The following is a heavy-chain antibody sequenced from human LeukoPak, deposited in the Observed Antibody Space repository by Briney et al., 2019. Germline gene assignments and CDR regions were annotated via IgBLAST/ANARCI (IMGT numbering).Heavy chain of an antibody. CDR1: GGSFSGYY. Sequence: SETLSLTCAVYGGSFSGYYWSWIRQPPGKGLEWIGYIYYSGSTNYNPSLKSRVTISVDTSKNQFSPKLSSVTAADTAVYYCARHRAAYCGGDCDLDYWGQGTLVTVSS. V-gene: IGHV4-59*08. J-gene: IGHJ4*02. D-gene: IGHD2-21*02. CDR2: IYYSGST. CDR3: ARHRAAYCGGDCDLDY.